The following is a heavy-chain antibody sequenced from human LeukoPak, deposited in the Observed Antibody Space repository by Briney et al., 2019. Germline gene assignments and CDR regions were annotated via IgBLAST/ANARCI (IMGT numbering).Heavy chain of an antibody. J-gene: IGHJ3*01. D-gene: IGHD3-10*01. CDR1: GGFISRYY. CDR2: VYFTGST. CDR3: ARGPVRTY. V-gene: IGHV4-59*01. Sequence: SETLSLTCNISGGFISRYYWSWIRQPPGKGLEWIGYVYFTGSTNYNPSLESRLAISVDTSKNLLSLTLSSVTAADTAVYFCARGPVRTYWGQGTMVTVPS.